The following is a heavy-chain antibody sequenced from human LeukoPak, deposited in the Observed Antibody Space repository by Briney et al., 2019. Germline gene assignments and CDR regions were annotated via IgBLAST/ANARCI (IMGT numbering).Heavy chain of an antibody. J-gene: IGHJ3*02. V-gene: IGHV2-5*02. D-gene: IGHD3-22*01. CDR2: IYWDDDK. Sequence: GPTLVKPTQTLTLTCTCSGFSLSTSGVGVGWIRQPPGKAREWLALIYWDDDKRYSPSLKSRLTITKDTSKTQVVLAMNNTDTVDTAKYYCPHTAYYYDSSGHADAFAIWGHGTLVTVSS. CDR3: PHTAYYYDSSGHADAFAI. CDR1: GFSLSTSGVG.